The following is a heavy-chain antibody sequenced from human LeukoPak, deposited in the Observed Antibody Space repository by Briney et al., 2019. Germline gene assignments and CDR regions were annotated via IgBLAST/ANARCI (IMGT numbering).Heavy chain of an antibody. CDR1: GGSISSYY. J-gene: IGHJ6*03. CDR3: AGTNTVTTTQRYYYYYMDV. V-gene: IGHV4-4*07. Sequence: SETLSLTCTVSGGSISSYYWSWIRQPAGKGLEWIGRIYTTGSTNYNPSLKSRVTISVDTSKNQFSLKLSSVTAADTAVYYCAGTNTVTTTQRYYYYYMDVWGKGTTVTVSS. D-gene: IGHD4-11*01. CDR2: IYTTGST.